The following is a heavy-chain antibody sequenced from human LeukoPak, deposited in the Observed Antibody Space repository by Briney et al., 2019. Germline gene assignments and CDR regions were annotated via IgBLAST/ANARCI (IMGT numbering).Heavy chain of an antibody. Sequence: GGSLRLSCAASGFTFSSYSMNWVRQAPGKGLEWVSSISSSSSYIYCADSVKGRFTISRDNAKNSLYLQMNSLRAEDTAVHYCARVADGWYGYYYYYMDVWGKGTTVTVSS. J-gene: IGHJ6*03. V-gene: IGHV3-21*01. CDR3: ARVADGWYGYYYYYMDV. D-gene: IGHD6-19*01. CDR2: ISSSSSYI. CDR1: GFTFSSYS.